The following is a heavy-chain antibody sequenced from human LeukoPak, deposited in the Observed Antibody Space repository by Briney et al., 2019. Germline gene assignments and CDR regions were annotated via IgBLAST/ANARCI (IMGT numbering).Heavy chain of an antibody. V-gene: IGHV3-21*01. CDR1: GFTFSSYS. Sequence: PGGSLRLSCAASGFTFSSYSMNWVRQAPGKGLEWVSSISSSSSYIYYADSVKGRLTISRDNAKNSLYLQMNSLRAEDTAVYYCARDETPDDAFDIWGQGTMVTVSS. J-gene: IGHJ3*02. CDR2: ISSSSSYI. D-gene: IGHD4-23*01. CDR3: ARDETPDDAFDI.